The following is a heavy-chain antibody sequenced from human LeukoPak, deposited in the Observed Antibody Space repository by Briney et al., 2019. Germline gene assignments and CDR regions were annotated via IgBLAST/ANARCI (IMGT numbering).Heavy chain of an antibody. CDR3: ARRIESLYYFDY. D-gene: IGHD2-8*01. Sequence: TSETLSLTCTVSGGSISSDGYYWSWVRQHPGQGLEWIGYIYYSGSPFYNPSLKSRVTISLDTSNSQFSLKLSSVTAADTAVYYCARRIESLYYFDYWGQGTLVTVSS. CDR1: GGSISSDGYY. CDR2: IYYSGSP. J-gene: IGHJ4*02. V-gene: IGHV4-31*03.